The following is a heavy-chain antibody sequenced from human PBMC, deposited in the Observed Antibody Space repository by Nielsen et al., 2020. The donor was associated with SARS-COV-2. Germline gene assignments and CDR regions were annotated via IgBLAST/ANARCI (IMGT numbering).Heavy chain of an antibody. D-gene: IGHD5-18*01. CDR1: GFTFSSYW. V-gene: IGHV3-7*03. CDR3: AKGGVGYSYDTNWFDP. J-gene: IGHJ5*02. Sequence: GESLKISCAASGFTFSSYWMSWVRQAPGKGLEWVANIKQDGSEKYYVDSVKGRFTISRDNAKNSLYLQMNSLRAEDTALYYCAKGGVGYSYDTNWFDPWGQGTLVTVSS. CDR2: IKQDGSEK.